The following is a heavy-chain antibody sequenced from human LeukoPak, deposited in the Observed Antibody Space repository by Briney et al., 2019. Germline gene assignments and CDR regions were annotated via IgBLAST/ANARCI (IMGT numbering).Heavy chain of an antibody. CDR2: ISSSSSYI. D-gene: IGHD2-2*02. V-gene: IGHV3-21*01. Sequence: GGSLRLSCAASGFTFSSYSMNWVRQAPGKGLEWVSSISSSSSYIYYADSVKGRFTISRDNAKNSLYLQMNSLRAEDTAVHYCARDLYEYQLLYPYYYYGMDVWGQGTTVTVSS. CDR1: GFTFSSYS. J-gene: IGHJ6*02. CDR3: ARDLYEYQLLYPYYYYGMDV.